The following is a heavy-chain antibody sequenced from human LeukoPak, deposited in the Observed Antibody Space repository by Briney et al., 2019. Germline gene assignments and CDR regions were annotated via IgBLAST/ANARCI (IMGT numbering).Heavy chain of an antibody. J-gene: IGHJ4*02. Sequence: GASVKVSCKASGYTFTSYGISWVRQAPGQGLEWMGWVSAYNGNTNYAQKLQGRVTMTTDTSTSTAYMELSRLRSDDTAVYYCARAYYDSSGYYYVDYWGQGTLVTVSS. V-gene: IGHV1-18*01. CDR1: GYTFTSYG. CDR3: ARAYYDSSGYYYVDY. CDR2: VSAYNGNT. D-gene: IGHD3-22*01.